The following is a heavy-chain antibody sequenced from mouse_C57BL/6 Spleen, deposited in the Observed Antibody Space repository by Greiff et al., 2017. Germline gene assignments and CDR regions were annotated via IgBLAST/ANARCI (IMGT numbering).Heavy chain of an antibody. V-gene: IGHV1-9*01. CDR2: ILPGSGST. D-gene: IGHD4-1*01. J-gene: IGHJ1*03. CDR1: GYKFTGYW. CDR3: ARGVTGTGYFDV. Sequence: VQLQQSGAELMTPGASVKLSCKATGYKFTGYWIEWVKQRPGHGLEGIGEILPGSGSTKYNEKFKGKATFTADTSSNTAYMQLISLTTENSAIYYCARGVTGTGYFDVWGTGTTVTVSS.